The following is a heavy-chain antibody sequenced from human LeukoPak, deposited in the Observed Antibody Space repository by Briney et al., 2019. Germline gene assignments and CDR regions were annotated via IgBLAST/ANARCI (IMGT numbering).Heavy chain of an antibody. CDR3: AGVLGGAAGTYYFDY. J-gene: IGHJ4*02. CDR2: ISSSSSYT. D-gene: IGHD6-13*01. V-gene: IGHV3-11*06. Sequence: GGSLRLSCAASGFTFSDYYMSWIRQAPGKGLEWVSYISSSSSYTNYADSVKGRFTISRDNAKNSLYLQMNSLRAEDTAVYYCAGVLGGAAGTYYFDYWGQGTLVTVSS. CDR1: GFTFSDYY.